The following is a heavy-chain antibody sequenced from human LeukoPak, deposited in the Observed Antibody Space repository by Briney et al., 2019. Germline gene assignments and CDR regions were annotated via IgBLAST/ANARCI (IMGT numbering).Heavy chain of an antibody. J-gene: IGHJ4*02. CDR1: GFTFNNYW. CDR3: ARLGLPDY. Sequence: GGSLRLSCAASGFTFNNYWMSWVRQAPGKGLEWVANIKQDGSQKYYVDSVKGRFTISRDNAKNSLYLQMDSLRAEDTAVYYCARLGLPDYWGQGILVTVSS. D-gene: IGHD2-21*01. V-gene: IGHV3-7*03. CDR2: IKQDGSQK.